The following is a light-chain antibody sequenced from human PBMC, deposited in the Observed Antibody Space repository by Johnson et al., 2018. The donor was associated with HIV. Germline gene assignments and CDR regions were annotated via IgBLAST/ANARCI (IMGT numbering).Light chain of an antibody. J-gene: IGLJ1*01. CDR1: SANIGNNY. CDR3: GTWDSSLSVFV. CDR2: ENN. V-gene: IGLV1-51*02. Sequence: QSVLTQPPSVSAAPGHKVTISCSGSSANIGNNYVSWYQQLPGTAPKLLIYENNKRPSGIPDRFSGSKSGTSATLGITGLQTGDAADYYCGTWDSSLSVFVFGTGTKVTVL.